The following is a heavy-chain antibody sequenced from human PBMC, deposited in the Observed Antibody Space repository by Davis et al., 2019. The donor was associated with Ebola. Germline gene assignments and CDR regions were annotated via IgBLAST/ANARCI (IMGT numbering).Heavy chain of an antibody. Sequence: GESLKISCAASGFIFSSYVMSWVRQAPGKGLEWVSTVGLSADTYYADYVKGRFTISRDNSKNTLYLQMNSLRVDDTAIYYCAKDTSNVWFDVWGPGTMVTVSS. J-gene: IGHJ3*01. CDR3: AKDTSNVWFDV. V-gene: IGHV3-23*01. D-gene: IGHD6-19*01. CDR1: GFIFSSYV. CDR2: VGLSADT.